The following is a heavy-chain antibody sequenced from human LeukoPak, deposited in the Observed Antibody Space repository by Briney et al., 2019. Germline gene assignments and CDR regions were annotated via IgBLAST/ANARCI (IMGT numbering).Heavy chain of an antibody. D-gene: IGHD2-2*01. CDR2: MHHSGRT. CDR1: GASISSTNW. J-gene: IGHJ5*02. Sequence: PSETLSLTCAISGASISSTNWWIWVRQPPGKGLEWIGEMHHSGRTNYNPSLKSRITISVDKSKNQVFLRLNSVAAADTALYYCARAQEGCSRASCYLEPWGRGTLVTVSS. V-gene: IGHV4-4*02. CDR3: ARAQEGCSRASCYLEP.